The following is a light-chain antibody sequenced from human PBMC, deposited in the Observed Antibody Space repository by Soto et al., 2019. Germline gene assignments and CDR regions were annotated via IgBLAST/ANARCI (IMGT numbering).Light chain of an antibody. J-gene: IGKJ1*01. CDR2: AAS. V-gene: IGKV1-39*01. CDR1: QSISSY. CDR3: QQSYSTPRT. Sequence: IQMTQSPSSLSASVGDRVTITCRASQSISSYLNWYQQKPGKAPKLLIYAASSLQSGVPSRFSGSGSGTDLTITISSLQTEDFATYYCQQSYSTPRTFGQGTKVDIK.